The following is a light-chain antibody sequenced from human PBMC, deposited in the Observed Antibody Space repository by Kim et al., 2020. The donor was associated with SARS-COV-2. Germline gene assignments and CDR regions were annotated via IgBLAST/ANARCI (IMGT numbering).Light chain of an antibody. J-gene: IGKJ4*01. CDR3: QQYGYSPFT. CDR1: QMFRSNF. Sequence: STGERADLSGRTSQMFRSNFVAGYQQKPGKPPRLLSYGASSRTTGIPDRFRGSGSGTDFTLTISRLEPEDPAVYCCQQYGYSPFTFGGGTKVDIK. CDR2: GAS. V-gene: IGKV3-20*01.